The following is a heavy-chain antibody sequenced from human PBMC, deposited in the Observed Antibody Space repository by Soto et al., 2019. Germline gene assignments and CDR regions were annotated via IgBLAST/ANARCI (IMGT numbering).Heavy chain of an antibody. Sequence: QMQLVESGGGVVQPGRSLRLSCAASGFTFSSYAMHWVRQAPGKGLEWVAVISYDGSNKYYADSVKGRFTISRDNSKNTLYLQMNSLRAEDTAVYYCARAGCDGGSCYTLVGLRYGMDVWGQGTMVTVSS. J-gene: IGHJ6*02. CDR2: ISYDGSNK. CDR3: ARAGCDGGSCYTLVGLRYGMDV. CDR1: GFTFSSYA. D-gene: IGHD2-15*01. V-gene: IGHV3-30-3*01.